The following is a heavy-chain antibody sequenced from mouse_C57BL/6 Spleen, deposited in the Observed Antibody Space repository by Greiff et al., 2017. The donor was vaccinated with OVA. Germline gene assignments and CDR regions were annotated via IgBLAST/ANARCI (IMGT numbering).Heavy chain of an antibody. CDR2: IYPGSGNT. V-gene: IGHV1-76*01. D-gene: IGHD2-10*01. CDR3: ARGLPHFDY. CDR1: GYTFTDYY. Sequence: QVQLQQSGAELVRPGASVKLSCKASGYTFTDYYINWVKQRPGQGLEWIARIYPGSGNTYYNEKFKGKATLTAEKSSSTAYMQLSSLTSEDSAVYFCARGLPHFDYWGQGTTLTVSS. J-gene: IGHJ2*01.